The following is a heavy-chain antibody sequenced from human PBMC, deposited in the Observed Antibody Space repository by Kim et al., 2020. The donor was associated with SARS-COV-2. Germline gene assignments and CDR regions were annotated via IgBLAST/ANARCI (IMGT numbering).Heavy chain of an antibody. CDR3: ARESGDFWSGFSYYYGMDV. CDR2: IKQNGSEK. V-gene: IGHV3-7*01. Sequence: GGSLRLSCAASGFTFSSYWMSWVRQAPGKGLEWVANIKQNGSEKYYVDSVKGRFTISRDNAKNSLYLQMNSLRAEDTAVYYCARESGDFWSGFSYYYGMDVWGQGTTFTVSS. D-gene: IGHD3-3*01. J-gene: IGHJ6*02. CDR1: GFTFSSYW.